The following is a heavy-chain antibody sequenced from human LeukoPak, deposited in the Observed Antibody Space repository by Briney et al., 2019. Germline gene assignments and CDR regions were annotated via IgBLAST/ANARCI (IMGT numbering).Heavy chain of an antibody. CDR1: GYTFTSYD. D-gene: IGHD2-15*01. J-gene: IGHJ4*02. Sequence: ASVEVSCKASGYTFTSYDINWVRQATGQGLEWMGWMNPNSGNTGYAQKFQGRVTMTRNTSISTAYMELSSLRSEDTAVYYCARGRVVVVAAMGYYFDYWGQGTLVTVSS. V-gene: IGHV1-8*01. CDR2: MNPNSGNT. CDR3: ARGRVVVVAAMGYYFDY.